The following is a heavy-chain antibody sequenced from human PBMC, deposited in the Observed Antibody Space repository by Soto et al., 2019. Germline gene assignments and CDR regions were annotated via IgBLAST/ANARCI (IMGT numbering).Heavy chain of an antibody. J-gene: IGHJ4*02. V-gene: IGHV4-39*01. Sequence: QLQLQESGPGLVKPSETLSLTCSVSGVSISTDRFYWGWIRQSPGKGLEWIGNAFYTGSAYFNPYLKNRLTISVDTSKNQFSLKLKSVTAADTGVYYCARRGTKEWLLPLADYWGQGTFVTVSS. CDR2: AFYTGSA. CDR1: GVSISTDRFY. CDR3: ARRGTKEWLLPLADY. D-gene: IGHD3-3*01.